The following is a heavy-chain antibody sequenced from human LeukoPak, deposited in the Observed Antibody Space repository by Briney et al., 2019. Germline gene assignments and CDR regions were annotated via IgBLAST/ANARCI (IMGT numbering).Heavy chain of an antibody. V-gene: IGHV1-2*02. CDR1: GYTFTDYY. CDR3: ARAEGWELLVGNWFDP. CDR2: INPNSGGT. J-gene: IGHJ5*02. D-gene: IGHD1-26*01. Sequence: ASVKVSCKASGYTFTDYYMHWVRQAPGQGLEWMGWINPNSGGTNYAQKLQGRVTMTTDTSTSTAYMELRSLRSDDTAVYYCARAEGWELLVGNWFDPWGQGTLVTVSS.